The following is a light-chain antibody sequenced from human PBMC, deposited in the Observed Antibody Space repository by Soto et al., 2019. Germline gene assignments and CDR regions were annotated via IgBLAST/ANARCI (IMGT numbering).Light chain of an antibody. CDR1: QGTSSD. CDR3: QQLKACQLT. CDR2: GAS. V-gene: IGKV1-9*01. Sequence: DIQLTQSPSFLSASVGDRVTITCRASQGTSSDLAWFQQKPGRAPNLLIYGASTLPGGVPSRFSGSGSGTDFTLTISNLQPEYFATYYCQQLKACQLTFGQGTRLESK. J-gene: IGKJ5*01.